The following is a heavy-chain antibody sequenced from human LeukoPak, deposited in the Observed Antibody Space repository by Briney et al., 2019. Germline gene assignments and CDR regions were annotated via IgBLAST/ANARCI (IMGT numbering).Heavy chain of an antibody. V-gene: IGHV3-74*01. CDR2: IKSDGSST. CDR1: GFTFSRYW. D-gene: IGHD1-26*01. Sequence: QPGGSLRLSCAASGFTFSRYWIHWVRQAPGKGLVWVSCIKSDGSSTSIADSAKGRFTISRDNAKNTVYLQMNSLRAEDTAVYYCVRDNRSYNFDYWGQGTLVTVSS. J-gene: IGHJ4*02. CDR3: VRDNRSYNFDY.